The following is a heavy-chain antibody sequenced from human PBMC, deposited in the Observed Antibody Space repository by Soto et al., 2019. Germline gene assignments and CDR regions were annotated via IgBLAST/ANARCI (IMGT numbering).Heavy chain of an antibody. CDR3: ARGTAVTGLDY. J-gene: IGHJ4*02. Sequence: PSQTLSLTCAISGDSFSSNSVVWSWIRQSPSRGLEWLGRTYYRSKWYNDYATSVKSRVTINPDTSKNQFSLQLDSVTPEDTAVYYCARGTAVTGLDYWGQGALVTVSS. CDR2: TYYRSKWYN. D-gene: IGHD6-19*01. CDR1: GDSFSSNSVV. V-gene: IGHV6-1*01.